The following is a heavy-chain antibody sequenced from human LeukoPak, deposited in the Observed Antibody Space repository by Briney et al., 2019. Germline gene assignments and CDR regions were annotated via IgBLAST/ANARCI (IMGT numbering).Heavy chain of an antibody. Sequence: SETLSLTCTVSGGSISSYYWSWIRRPPGKGLEWIGYIYYSGSTNYNPSLKSRVTISVDTSKNQFSLKLSSVTAADTAVYYCAGASYDSSGVHWGQGTLVTVSS. V-gene: IGHV4-59*01. J-gene: IGHJ4*02. D-gene: IGHD3-22*01. CDR1: GGSISSYY. CDR2: IYYSGST. CDR3: AGASYDSSGVH.